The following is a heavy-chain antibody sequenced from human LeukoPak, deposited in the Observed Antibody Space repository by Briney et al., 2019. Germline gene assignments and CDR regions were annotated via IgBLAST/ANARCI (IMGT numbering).Heavy chain of an antibody. D-gene: IGHD5-12*01. CDR2: IYYSGST. CDR3: ARAYSGSSWFDP. CDR1: GGCISSGDYY. J-gene: IGHJ5*02. Sequence: PSETLSLTCTVSGGCISSGDYYWSWIRQPPGKGLEWIGYIYYSGSTYYNPSLKSRVTISVDTSKNQFSLKLSSVTAADTAVYYCARAYSGSSWFDPWGQGTLVTVSS. V-gene: IGHV4-30-4*01.